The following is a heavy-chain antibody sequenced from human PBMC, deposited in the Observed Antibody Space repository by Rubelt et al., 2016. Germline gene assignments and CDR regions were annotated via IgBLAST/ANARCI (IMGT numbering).Heavy chain of an antibody. Sequence: EVQLVESGGGLVQPGGSLRLSCAASGFSFNIYEMNWVRQAPGKGLEWVSYITASGGARYYADAVKGRFTDSRDNAKNLLYLQMNNVTDDDTALYYCVRDEYGVGGDPWGQGTLVTVSS. CDR2: ITASGGAR. CDR1: GFSFNIYE. J-gene: IGHJ5*02. CDR3: VRDEYGVGGDP. D-gene: IGHD2/OR15-2a*01. V-gene: IGHV3-48*03.